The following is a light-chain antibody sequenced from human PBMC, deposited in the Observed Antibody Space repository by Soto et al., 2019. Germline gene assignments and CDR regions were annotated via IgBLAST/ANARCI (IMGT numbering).Light chain of an antibody. J-gene: IGLJ3*02. CDR3: AAWDDSLNGG. V-gene: IGLV1-44*01. CDR2: SNT. CDR1: SSNIGSHT. Sequence: QSVLTQPPSASGTPGQRVTISCSGSSSNIGSHTVNWYQQLPGAAPRLLIYSNTQRPSGVPDRFSGSKSGTSASLAISGLRSEDEADYYCAAWDDSLNGGFGGGTKLTVL.